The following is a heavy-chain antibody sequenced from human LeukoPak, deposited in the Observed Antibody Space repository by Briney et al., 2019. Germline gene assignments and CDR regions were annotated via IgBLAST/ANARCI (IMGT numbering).Heavy chain of an antibody. D-gene: IGHD1-26*01. Sequence: ASVKVSCKASGCTFTGYYMHWVRQAPGQGLEWMGRINPNSGGTNYAQKFQGRVTMTRDTSISTAYMELSRLRSDDTAVYYCASLSDSGSYFAVDYWGQGTLVTVSS. J-gene: IGHJ4*02. CDR1: GCTFTGYY. V-gene: IGHV1-2*06. CDR3: ASLSDSGSYFAVDY. CDR2: INPNSGGT.